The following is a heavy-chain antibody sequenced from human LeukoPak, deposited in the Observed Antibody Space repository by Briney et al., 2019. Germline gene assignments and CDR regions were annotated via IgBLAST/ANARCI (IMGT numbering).Heavy chain of an antibody. CDR1: RFTFNSYA. V-gene: IGHV3-23*01. Sequence: GGSLRLSYAASRFTFNSYAMSWVRQAPGKGLKWVSVIGGSNGITFYVGSVKGRFTISRDNSKDTLYLQMNSLRAEDTAVYYCARNENSGWGYFDYWGQGTLVTVSS. CDR3: ARNENSGWGYFDY. J-gene: IGHJ4*02. CDR2: IGGSNGIT. D-gene: IGHD5-12*01.